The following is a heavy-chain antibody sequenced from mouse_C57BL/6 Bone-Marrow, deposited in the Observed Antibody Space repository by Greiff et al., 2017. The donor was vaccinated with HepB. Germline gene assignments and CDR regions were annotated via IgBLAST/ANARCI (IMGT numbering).Heavy chain of an antibody. CDR1: GYTFTSYW. Sequence: VQLQQPGAELVKPGASVKMSCKASGYTFTSYWITWVKQRPGQGLEWIGDIYPGSGSTNYNEKFKSKATLTVDTSSSTAYMQLSSLTSEDSAVYYCARRHYYDYDGSYAMDYWGQGTSVTVSS. D-gene: IGHD2-4*01. CDR3: ARRHYYDYDGSYAMDY. V-gene: IGHV1-55*01. J-gene: IGHJ4*01. CDR2: IYPGSGST.